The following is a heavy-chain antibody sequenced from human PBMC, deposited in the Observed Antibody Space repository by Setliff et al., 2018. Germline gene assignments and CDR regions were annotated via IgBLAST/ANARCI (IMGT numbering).Heavy chain of an antibody. CDR3: ARGRDVAARLLDS. V-gene: IGHV4-34*08. D-gene: IGHD6-6*01. CDR1: GGTFSDYF. CDR2: INHSGSS. Sequence: SETLSLTCGASGGTFSDYFWTWIRQSPGKGLEWIGEINHSGSSNYNPSLKSRVTISIDTSNNQFSLKVTSVTAADTGIYYCARGRDVAARLLDSWGQGARVTVSS. J-gene: IGHJ4*02.